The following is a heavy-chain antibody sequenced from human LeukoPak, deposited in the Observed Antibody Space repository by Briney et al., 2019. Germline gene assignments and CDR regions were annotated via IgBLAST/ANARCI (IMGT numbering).Heavy chain of an antibody. CDR2: ISGSGGST. CDR3: ARDEDAF. V-gene: IGHV3-23*01. Sequence: GGSLRLSCAASGFTFSSYAMSWVRQAPGKGLEWVSAISGSGGSTYYADSVKGRFTISRDNVKNSLFLQLNSLRDEDTAVYYCARDEDAFGGQGTLVTVSS. J-gene: IGHJ4*02. CDR1: GFTFSSYA.